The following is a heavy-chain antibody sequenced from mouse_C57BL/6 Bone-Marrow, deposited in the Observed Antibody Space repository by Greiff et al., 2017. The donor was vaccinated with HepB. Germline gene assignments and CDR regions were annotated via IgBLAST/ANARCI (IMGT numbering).Heavy chain of an antibody. CDR2: INPSSGYT. V-gene: IGHV1-4*01. Sequence: VQLQQSGAELARPGASVKMSCKASGYTFTSYTMHWVKQRPGQGLEWIGYINPSSGYTKYNQKFKDKATLTADKSSSTAYMQLSSLTSEDSAVYYCARSPHYYGSSLYNAMDYWGQGTSVTVSS. CDR1: GYTFTSYT. J-gene: IGHJ4*01. D-gene: IGHD1-1*01. CDR3: ARSPHYYGSSLYNAMDY.